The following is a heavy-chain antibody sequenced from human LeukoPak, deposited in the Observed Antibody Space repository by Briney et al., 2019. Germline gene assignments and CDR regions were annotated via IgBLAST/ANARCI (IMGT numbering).Heavy chain of an antibody. J-gene: IGHJ3*02. D-gene: IGHD2-21*02. Sequence: SVKLSCKASGGTFSSYAISWVRQAPAQGLEWMGGIIPIFGTANYAQKFQGRVTITTDESTSTAYMELSSLRAEDTAVYYCARDSRRGSYCGGDCQRRAFDIWGQGTMVTVSS. CDR1: GGTFSSYA. CDR3: ARDSRRGSYCGGDCQRRAFDI. V-gene: IGHV1-69*05. CDR2: IIPIFGTA.